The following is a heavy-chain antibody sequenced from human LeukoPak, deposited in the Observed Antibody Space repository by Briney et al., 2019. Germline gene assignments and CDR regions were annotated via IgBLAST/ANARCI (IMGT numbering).Heavy chain of an antibody. CDR1: GFSFSAYG. D-gene: IGHD3-22*01. CDR3: AKDFSRDDTSGYDY. J-gene: IGHJ4*02. V-gene: IGHV3-33*06. CDR2: IWYDGSSK. Sequence: GRSLRLSCAASGFSFSAYGVHWVRQAPGKGLEWVAVIWYDGSSKDYADSVKGRFTISRDNSKNTLYLQLNSLRADDAAVYYCAKDFSRDDTSGYDYWGQGTLVTVSS.